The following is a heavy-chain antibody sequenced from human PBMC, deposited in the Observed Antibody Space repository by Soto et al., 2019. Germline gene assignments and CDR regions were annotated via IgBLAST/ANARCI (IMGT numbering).Heavy chain of an antibody. CDR1: GFTFSSYG. D-gene: IGHD6-25*01. Sequence: QVQLVESGGGVVQPGRSLRLSCAASGFTFSSYGMHWVRQAPGKGLEWVAVISYDGSNKYYADSVKGRFTISRDNSKNTRDLQRNSLRAEDTAVYYCAKDRRPNSYYGMDVWGQGTTVTVSS. CDR3: AKDRRPNSYYGMDV. J-gene: IGHJ6*02. CDR2: ISYDGSNK. V-gene: IGHV3-30*18.